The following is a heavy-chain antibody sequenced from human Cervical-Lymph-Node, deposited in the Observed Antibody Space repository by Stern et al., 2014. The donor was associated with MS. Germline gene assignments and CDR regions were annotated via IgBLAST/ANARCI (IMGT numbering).Heavy chain of an antibody. D-gene: IGHD6-19*01. Sequence: DQLVESGSELKKPGASVKVSCKASGYTFTTYPMNWVRQAPGQGLEWMGWISTDTGNPTYVQGFTGRFVFSLDTSVSTAYLQISSLKADDTAVYYCARLAYTSAYYGERLHLFDYWGQGTLVAVSS. CDR1: GYTFTTYP. CDR3: ARLAYTSAYYGERLHLFDY. J-gene: IGHJ4*02. V-gene: IGHV7-4-1*02. CDR2: ISTDTGNP.